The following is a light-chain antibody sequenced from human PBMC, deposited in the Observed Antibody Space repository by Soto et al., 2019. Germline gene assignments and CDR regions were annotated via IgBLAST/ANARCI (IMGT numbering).Light chain of an antibody. Sequence: EIVLTHSPATLSLSPCERATLSFSASQSVSSDLAWYQQKPGQAPRLLIYDASTRATGIPARFSGSGSGTDFTLTISSLEAEDFAVYYCQQRSNWPPITFGQGTRLEIK. CDR1: QSVSSD. CDR3: QQRSNWPPIT. V-gene: IGKV3-11*01. J-gene: IGKJ5*01. CDR2: DAS.